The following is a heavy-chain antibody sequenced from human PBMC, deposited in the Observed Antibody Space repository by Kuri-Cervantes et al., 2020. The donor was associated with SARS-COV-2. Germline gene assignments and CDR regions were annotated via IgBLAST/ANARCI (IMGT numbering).Heavy chain of an antibody. CDR3: ASHVGERRGGFSAFDI. D-gene: IGHD3-10*02. CDR1: GYTFTSYY. CDR2: INPSGGST. Sequence: ASVKVSCKASGYTFTSYYTHWVRQAPGQGLEWMGIINPSGGSTSYAQKFQGRVTMTRDTSTSTVYMELSSLRSEDTAVYYCASHVGERRGGFSAFDIWGQGTMVTVSS. J-gene: IGHJ3*02. V-gene: IGHV1-46*01.